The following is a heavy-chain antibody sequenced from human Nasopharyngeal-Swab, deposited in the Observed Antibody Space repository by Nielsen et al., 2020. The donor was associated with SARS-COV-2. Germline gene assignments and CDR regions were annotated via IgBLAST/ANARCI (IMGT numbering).Heavy chain of an antibody. CDR3: ARGGHIVAVVAAADNWFDP. CDR2: MNPNSGNT. Sequence: ASVKVSCKASGYTFTSYDINWARQATGQGLEWMGWMNPNSGNTGYAQKFQGRVTMTRNTSISTAYMELSSLRSEDTAVYYCARGGHIVAVVAAADNWFDPWGQGTLVTVSS. D-gene: IGHD2-15*01. J-gene: IGHJ5*02. CDR1: GYTFTSYD. V-gene: IGHV1-8*01.